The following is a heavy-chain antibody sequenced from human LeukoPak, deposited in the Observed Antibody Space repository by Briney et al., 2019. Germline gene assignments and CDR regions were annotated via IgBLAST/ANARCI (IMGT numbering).Heavy chain of an antibody. Sequence: MPSETLSLTCAVSGGSITSYYWSWIRQPPGKGLEWIGYIYYSGSTNYNPSLKSRVTISVDTSKNQFSLKLSSVTAADTAVYYCARTLRFLEWLLPTFDPWGQGTLVTVSS. D-gene: IGHD3-3*01. CDR3: ARTLRFLEWLLPTFDP. CDR2: IYYSGST. J-gene: IGHJ5*02. CDR1: GGSITSYY. V-gene: IGHV4-59*01.